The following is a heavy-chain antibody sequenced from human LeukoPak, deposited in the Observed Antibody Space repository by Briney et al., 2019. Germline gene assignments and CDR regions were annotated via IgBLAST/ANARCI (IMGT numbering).Heavy chain of an antibody. J-gene: IGHJ4*02. CDR3: ATERGNYFEY. V-gene: IGHV3-7*05. Sequence: PGGALRLSRAASGFTFSKYWMSWVRQAPGKGLERVANIRQDGSEKYYVDSVRGRFINSRDNAKNLLYLQMNSVRAEDTAVYYCATERGNYFEYWGQATLVTVSS. CDR1: GFTFSKYW. CDR2: IRQDGSEK.